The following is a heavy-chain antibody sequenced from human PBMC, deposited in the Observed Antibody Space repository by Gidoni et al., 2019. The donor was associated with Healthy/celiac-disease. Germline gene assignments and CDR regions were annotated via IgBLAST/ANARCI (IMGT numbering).Heavy chain of an antibody. J-gene: IGHJ4*02. Sequence: EVQLLESGGGLVQHGGSLRLSCEASRFTFSSYAMSWVRQAPGKGLEWVSAISGSGGSTYYADSVKGRFTISRDKSKNTLYLQMNSLRAEDTAVYYCAKGQLVPEGYWGQGTLVTVSS. D-gene: IGHD6-13*01. CDR1: RFTFSSYA. CDR3: AKGQLVPEGY. CDR2: ISGSGGST. V-gene: IGHV3-23*01.